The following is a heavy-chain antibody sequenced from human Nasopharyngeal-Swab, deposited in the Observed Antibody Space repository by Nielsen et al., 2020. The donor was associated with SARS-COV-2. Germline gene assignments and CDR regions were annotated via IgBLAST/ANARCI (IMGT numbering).Heavy chain of an antibody. J-gene: IGHJ4*02. D-gene: IGHD3-10*01. CDR1: GFTFTISS. CDR2: LSGSGGRT. CDR3: AKKGQWFGESWTFDY. V-gene: IGHV3-23*01. Sequence: GESLKISYAAYGFTFTISSMCWVRHAPWQGLDGVSPLSGSGGRTYYADSVKGRFIISRDNSKNTMYLQMNGLRAEDTAVYYCAKKGQWFGESWTFDYWGQGTLVTVSS.